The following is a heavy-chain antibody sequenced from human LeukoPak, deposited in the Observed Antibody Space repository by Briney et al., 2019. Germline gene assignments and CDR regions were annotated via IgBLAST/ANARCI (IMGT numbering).Heavy chain of an antibody. Sequence: SGTLSLTCDVSGGSISSNVWWSWVRQPPGKGLEWIGEIYHSGSTNYNPSLKSRVIISVDKSKNHFSLKLSSVTAADTAVYYCARVAVAAAWAFDIWGQGTMVTVSS. CDR1: GGSISSNVW. D-gene: IGHD6-13*01. CDR3: ARVAVAAAWAFDI. CDR2: IYHSGST. V-gene: IGHV4-4*02. J-gene: IGHJ3*02.